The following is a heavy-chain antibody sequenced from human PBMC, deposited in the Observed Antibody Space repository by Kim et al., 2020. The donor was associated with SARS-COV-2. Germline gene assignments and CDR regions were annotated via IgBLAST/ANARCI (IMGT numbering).Heavy chain of an antibody. J-gene: IGHJ4*02. V-gene: IGHV3-23*03. CDR3: AKWVDYDILTGYFDY. D-gene: IGHD3-9*01. CDR1: GFTFSSYA. Sequence: GGSLRLSCAASGFTFSSYAMSWVRQAPGKGLEWVSVIYSGGSSTYYADSVKGRFTISRDNSKNTLYLQMNSLRAEDTAVYYCAKWVDYDILTGYFDYWGQGTLVTVSS. CDR2: IYSGGSST.